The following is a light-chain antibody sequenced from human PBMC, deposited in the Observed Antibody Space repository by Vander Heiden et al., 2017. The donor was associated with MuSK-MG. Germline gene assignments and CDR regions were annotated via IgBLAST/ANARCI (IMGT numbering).Light chain of an antibody. CDR3: QHENNCLGT. Sequence: EIVSTQSLAPLSVSPGERASQTVNSNLAWYQQKRGQAPRLLIYSASTRATGIPARFSGSGSGTEFTLTISSLQSEDFAVYYCQHENNCLGTFGHGTKVDIK. CDR1: QTVNSN. CDR2: SAS. V-gene: IGKV3-15*01. J-gene: IGKJ3*01.